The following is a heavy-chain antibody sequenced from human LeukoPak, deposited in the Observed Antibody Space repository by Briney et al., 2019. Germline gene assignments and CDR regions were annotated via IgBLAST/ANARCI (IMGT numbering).Heavy chain of an antibody. CDR2: ISSSGSTV. J-gene: IGHJ4*02. CDR1: EFTFSNYE. V-gene: IGHV3-48*03. Sequence: GGSVRLSCAASEFTFSNYEMTWVRQAPGKGLEWVSYISSSGSTVYYADSVKGRFTISRDNAKNSLYLQMNSLRAEDTAVYYCARDLSSGWYLSSASYYFDYWGQGTLVTVSS. D-gene: IGHD6-19*01. CDR3: ARDLSSGWYLSSASYYFDY.